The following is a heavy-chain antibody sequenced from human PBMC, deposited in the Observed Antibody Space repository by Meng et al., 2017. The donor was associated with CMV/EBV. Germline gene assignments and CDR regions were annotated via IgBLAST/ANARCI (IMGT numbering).Heavy chain of an antibody. V-gene: IGHV1-18*01. Sequence: QVYLVQSGPWVKEPGASGKVSGRASGYTFTSYGISWVRQAPGQGLEWMGWISAYHGNTNYAQKLQGRVTMTTDTSTSTAYMELRSLRSDDTAVYYCARGGASSGYDLIDYWGQGTLVTVSS. D-gene: IGHD5-12*01. J-gene: IGHJ4*02. CDR2: ISAYHGNT. CDR1: GYTFTSYG. CDR3: ARGGASSGYDLIDY.